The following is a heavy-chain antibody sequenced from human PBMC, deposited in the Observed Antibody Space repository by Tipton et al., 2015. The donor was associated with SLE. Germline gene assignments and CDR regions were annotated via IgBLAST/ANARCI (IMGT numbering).Heavy chain of an antibody. Sequence: SLRLSCAASGFTFSSYSMNWVRQAPGKGLEWVSSISSSSSYIYYADSVKGRFTISRDNAKNSLYLQMNGLRAEDTAVYYCARDRPGYYDSSGYSDWGQGTLVTVSS. V-gene: IGHV3-21*03. CDR2: ISSSSSYI. D-gene: IGHD3-22*01. CDR3: ARDRPGYYDSSGYSD. CDR1: GFTFSSYS. J-gene: IGHJ4*02.